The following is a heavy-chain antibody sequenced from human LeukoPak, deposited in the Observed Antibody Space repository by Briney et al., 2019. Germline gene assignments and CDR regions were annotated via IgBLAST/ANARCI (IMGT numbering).Heavy chain of an antibody. CDR2: IYYTGST. J-gene: IGHJ6*03. CDR3: ARRRPMAILFFATGAYYMDV. CDR1: GGSISGYY. Sequence: SETLSLTCTVSGGSISGYYWSWIRQPPGKGLEWIGFIYYTGSTNYNPSLRSRVTMSVDTSKNQFSLKLSSVTAADTAVYYCARRRPMAILFFATGAYYMDVWGKGTTVTVSS. D-gene: IGHD3-3*01. V-gene: IGHV4-59*12.